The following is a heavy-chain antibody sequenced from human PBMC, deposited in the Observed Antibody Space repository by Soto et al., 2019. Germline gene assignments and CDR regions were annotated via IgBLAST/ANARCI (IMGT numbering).Heavy chain of an antibody. CDR2: IKSKTDGGTT. V-gene: IGHV3-15*01. CDR3: TTDLRDAVATTHFDY. CDR1: GFTFSNAW. D-gene: IGHD5-12*01. Sequence: GGSLRLSCAASGFTFSNAWMSWVRQAPGKGLEWVGRIKSKTDGGTTDYAAPVKGRFTISRDDSKNTLYLQMNSLKTEDTAVYYCTTDLRDAVATTHFDYWGQGTLVTVSS. J-gene: IGHJ4*02.